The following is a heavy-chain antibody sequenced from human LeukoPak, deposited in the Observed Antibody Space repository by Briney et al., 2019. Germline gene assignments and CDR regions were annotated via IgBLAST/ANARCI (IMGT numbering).Heavy chain of an antibody. CDR2: ISGSGGST. Sequence: PGRSLRLSCAASGFILSSHAMHWVRQAPGKGLEWVSAISGSGGSTYYADSVKGRFTISRDNAKNSLYLQMNSLRAEDTAVYYCARDRSSDAFDIWGQGTMVAVSS. CDR3: ARDRSSDAFDI. J-gene: IGHJ3*02. CDR1: GFILSSHA. V-gene: IGHV3-21*01.